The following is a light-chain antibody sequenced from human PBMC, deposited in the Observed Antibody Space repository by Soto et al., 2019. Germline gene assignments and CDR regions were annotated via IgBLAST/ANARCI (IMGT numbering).Light chain of an antibody. CDR2: AAS. V-gene: IGKV1-6*01. CDR1: QRIGTS. CDR3: LQDYNYPRT. Sequence: IQMTQSPSSLSASVRDRVTISCRASQRIGTSLNWYQQKPGKAPKLLIYAASSLQSGVPSRFSGSGSGTDFTLTISSLQPEDFATYYCLQDYNYPRTFGQGTKVDIK. J-gene: IGKJ1*01.